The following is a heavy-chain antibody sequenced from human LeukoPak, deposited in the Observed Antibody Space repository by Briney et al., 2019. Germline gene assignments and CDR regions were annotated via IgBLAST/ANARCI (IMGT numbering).Heavy chain of an antibody. CDR3: ARIKGEVPD. J-gene: IGHJ4*02. D-gene: IGHD3-16*01. CDR2: INPNSGDT. CDR1: ENTFTGYF. Sequence: ASVKVSCTAPENTFTGYFINWVRQAPGQGPEWMGRINPNSGDTIYAQKFEGRVTMTRDTSISTAYLELTRLTYDDTAVYYCARIKGEVPDWGQGSLVTVSS. V-gene: IGHV1-2*06.